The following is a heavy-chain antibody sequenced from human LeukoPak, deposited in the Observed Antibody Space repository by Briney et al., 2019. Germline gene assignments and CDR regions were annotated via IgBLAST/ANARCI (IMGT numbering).Heavy chain of an antibody. D-gene: IGHD2-15*01. Sequence: SVKVSCKASGGTFSSYAISWVRQAPGQGLEWMGGIIPIFGTANYAQKFQGRVTTTADESTSTAYMELSSLRSEDTAVYYCARYCSGGSCPKGYFDYWGQGTLVTVSS. CDR1: GGTFSSYA. CDR2: IIPIFGTA. V-gene: IGHV1-69*13. J-gene: IGHJ4*02. CDR3: ARYCSGGSCPKGYFDY.